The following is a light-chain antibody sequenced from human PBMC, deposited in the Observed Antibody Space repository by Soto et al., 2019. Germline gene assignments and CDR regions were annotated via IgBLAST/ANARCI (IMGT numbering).Light chain of an antibody. CDR1: QSVSSSY. Sequence: EIVLTQSPGTLSLSPGERATLSSRASQSVSSSYLAWYQQKPGQAPRLLISAASTRATGIPARFSGNGSETEFTLTLDNLQSEAYALYYCQQYNKWPPWTFGQGTKVDIK. CDR2: AAS. J-gene: IGKJ1*01. V-gene: IGKV3-15*01. CDR3: QQYNKWPPWT.